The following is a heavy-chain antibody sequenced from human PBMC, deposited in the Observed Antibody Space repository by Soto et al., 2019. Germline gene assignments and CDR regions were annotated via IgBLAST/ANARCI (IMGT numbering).Heavy chain of an antibody. CDR2: IYYSGST. CDR3: ARHDWAKPFDY. CDR1: GGSISSSSYY. V-gene: IGHV4-39*01. J-gene: IGHJ4*02. Sequence: SETLSLTCTVSGGSISSSSYYWGWIRQPPGKGLEWIGSIYYSGSTYYNPSLKSRVTISVDTSKNQFSLKLSSVTAADTAVYYCARHDWAKPFDYWGQGTPVTVSS. D-gene: IGHD3-9*01.